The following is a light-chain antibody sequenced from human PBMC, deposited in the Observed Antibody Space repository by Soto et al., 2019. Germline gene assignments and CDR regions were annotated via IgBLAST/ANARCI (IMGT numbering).Light chain of an antibody. CDR2: LGS. Sequence: DIVMTKSPVSLSLTRGQVASISCRDSESPLHSNGYNYLDWYLQKPGQSPQLLIYLGSNRASGVPDRFSGSGSGTEFTLTISSLQSEDFAVYYCQQYNNWPPWTFGQGTKVDI. V-gene: IGKV2-28*01. J-gene: IGKJ1*01. CDR1: ESPLHSNGYNY. CDR3: QQYNNWPPWT.